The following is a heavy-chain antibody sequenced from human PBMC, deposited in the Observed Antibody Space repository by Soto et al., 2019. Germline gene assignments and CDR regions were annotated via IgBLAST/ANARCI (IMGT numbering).Heavy chain of an antibody. Sequence: ASVKVSCKASGGTFSSYAISWVRQAPGQGLEWMGGIIPIFGTANYAQKFQGRVTITADESTSTAYMELSSLRSEDTAVYYCARDLGLIVVVPDAIRENYYYYYGMDVWGQGPTVTVYS. V-gene: IGHV1-69*13. CDR1: GGTFSSYA. J-gene: IGHJ6*02. D-gene: IGHD2-2*02. CDR3: ARDLGLIVVVPDAIRENYYYYYGMDV. CDR2: IIPIFGTA.